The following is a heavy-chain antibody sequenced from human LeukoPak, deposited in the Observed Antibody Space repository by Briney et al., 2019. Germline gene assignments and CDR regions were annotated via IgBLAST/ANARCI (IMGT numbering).Heavy chain of an antibody. CDR1: GGSISSYY. CDR2: IYYSGST. D-gene: IGHD3-3*01. Sequence: SETLSLTCTVSGGSISSYYWSWIRQLPGKGLEWIGYIYYSGSTNYNPSLKSRVTISVDTSKNQFSLKLSSVTAADTAVYYCARDGGRFLEWLYPRYGMDVWGQGTTVTVSS. J-gene: IGHJ6*02. V-gene: IGHV4-59*01. CDR3: ARDGGRFLEWLYPRYGMDV.